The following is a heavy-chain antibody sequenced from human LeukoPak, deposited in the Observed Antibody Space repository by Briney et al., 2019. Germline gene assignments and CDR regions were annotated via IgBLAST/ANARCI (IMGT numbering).Heavy chain of an antibody. CDR2: INPNSGDP. J-gene: IGHJ4*02. Sequence: ASAKVSCKTSGYTFTDSYIHWVRQAPGQGLEWMGRINPNSGDPNYPQKFQGRVTMTRDTSISTAYMELRSLRSDDTAVYYCARTVLLWFGELLNFDYWGQGTLVTVSS. CDR3: ARTVLLWFGELLNFDY. D-gene: IGHD3-10*01. CDR1: GYTFTDSY. V-gene: IGHV1-2*06.